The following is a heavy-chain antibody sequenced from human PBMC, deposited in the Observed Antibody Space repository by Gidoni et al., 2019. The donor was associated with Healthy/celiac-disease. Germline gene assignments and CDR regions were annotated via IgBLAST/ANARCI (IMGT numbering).Heavy chain of an antibody. CDR1: GYTFTGYY. Sequence: QVQLVQSGAEVKKPGASVKVSCKASGYTFTGYYMHWVRQAPGQGLEWMGWINPNSGGTNYAQKFQGRATMTRDTAISTAYMELSRLRSDDTAVYYCARVQQPGENWFDPWGQGTLVTVSS. V-gene: IGHV1-2*02. D-gene: IGHD6-13*01. J-gene: IGHJ5*02. CDR3: ARVQQPGENWFDP. CDR2: INPNSGGT.